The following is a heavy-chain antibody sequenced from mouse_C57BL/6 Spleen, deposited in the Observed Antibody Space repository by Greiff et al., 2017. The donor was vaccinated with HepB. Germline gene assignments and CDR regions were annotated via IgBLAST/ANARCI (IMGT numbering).Heavy chain of an antibody. J-gene: IGHJ2*01. CDR2: ISSGGDYI. CDR1: GFTFSSYA. V-gene: IGHV5-9-1*02. D-gene: IGHD3-2*02. CDR3: TTDSSGYFDY. Sequence: VQLKESGEGLVKPGGSLKLPCAASGFTFSSYAMSWVRQTPEKRLEWVAYISSGGDYIYYADTVKGRFTISRDNARNTLYLQMSSLKSEDTAMYYCTTDSSGYFDYWGQGTTLTVSS.